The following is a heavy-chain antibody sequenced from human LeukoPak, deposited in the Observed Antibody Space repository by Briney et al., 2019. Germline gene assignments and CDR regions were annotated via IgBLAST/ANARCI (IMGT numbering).Heavy chain of an antibody. D-gene: IGHD6-13*01. CDR3: AKDRWQQLVHYFDY. J-gene: IGHJ4*02. CDR2: ISGSGGST. CDR1: GFTCSSYA. Sequence: AGSLSLSCATSGFTCSSYAMSWVREAPGKGLEWVSAISGSGGSTYYADSVKGRFTISRDNSKNTLYLQMNSLRAEDTAVYYCAKDRWQQLVHYFDYWGQGTLVTVSS. V-gene: IGHV3-23*01.